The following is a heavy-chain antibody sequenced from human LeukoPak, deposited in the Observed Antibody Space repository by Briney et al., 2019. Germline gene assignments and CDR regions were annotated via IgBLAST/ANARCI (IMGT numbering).Heavy chain of an antibody. Sequence: PGGSLRLSCAASGFTFSDYYMSWIRQAPGKGLEWVSYISTSGIYTNYAGSVEGRFTISRDNSKNTLYLQMNSLRAEDTAVYYCARGQRAAAGFDSWGQGTLVTVSS. V-gene: IGHV3-11*05. CDR2: ISTSGIYT. CDR1: GFTFSDYY. CDR3: ARGQRAAAGFDS. D-gene: IGHD6-13*01. J-gene: IGHJ4*02.